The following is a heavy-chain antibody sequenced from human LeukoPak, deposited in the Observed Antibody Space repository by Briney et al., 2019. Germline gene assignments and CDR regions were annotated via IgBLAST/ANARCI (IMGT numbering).Heavy chain of an antibody. J-gene: IGHJ6*04. CDR1: GYTFTIYD. V-gene: IGHV1-8*01. Sequence: GAAVTVSFKASGYTFTIYDINGVRQAPGQGLEWMGWMNPNSGNTGYAQKFQGRVTMTRNTSISTAYMELSSLRSEDTAVYYCARGLMGDFLDVWGKGTTVTVSS. CDR2: MNPNSGNT. CDR3: ARGLMGDFLDV. D-gene: IGHD3-16*01.